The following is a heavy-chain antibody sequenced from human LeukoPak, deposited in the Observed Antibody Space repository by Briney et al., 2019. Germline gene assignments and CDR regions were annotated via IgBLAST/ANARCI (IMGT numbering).Heavy chain of an antibody. D-gene: IGHD5-12*01. Sequence: GASVKVSCKASGYTFTSYYMHWVRQAPGQGLEWMGIINPSGGSTSYAQKFQGRVTMTRDTSTSTVYVELSSLRSEDTAVYYCARDLARYSGYDFNFDYWGQGTLVTVSS. CDR3: ARDLARYSGYDFNFDY. V-gene: IGHV1-46*01. CDR1: GYTFTSYY. CDR2: INPSGGST. J-gene: IGHJ4*02.